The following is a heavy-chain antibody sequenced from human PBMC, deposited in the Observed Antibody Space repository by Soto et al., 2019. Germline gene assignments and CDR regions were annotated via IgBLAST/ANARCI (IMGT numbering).Heavy chain of an antibody. Sequence: QVQLVESGGGVVQPGRSLRLSCADSGFTFSHYAMHWVRQAPGKGLEWVALMSYDGSNDYYADSVKGRFTISRDNSKNTLYLQMNSLRAEDKVLDYCAKAGSHNFDYWGQGTLVTVSS. CDR3: AKAGSHNFDY. D-gene: IGHD1-26*01. J-gene: IGHJ4*02. V-gene: IGHV3-30*18. CDR1: GFTFSHYA. CDR2: MSYDGSND.